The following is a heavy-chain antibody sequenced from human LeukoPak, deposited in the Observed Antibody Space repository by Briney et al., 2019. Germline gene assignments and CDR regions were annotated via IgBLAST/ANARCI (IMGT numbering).Heavy chain of an antibody. V-gene: IGHV3-21*01. Sequence: PGRSLRLSRAASGFTFSSYSMNWVRQAPGKGRASVSPISSSSSYNYYSYSMKGRFTISRDNAKNSLYLQMNGLRAEDTAVYYCARRFRYSSGWYGDYWGQGTLVSVSS. D-gene: IGHD6-19*01. J-gene: IGHJ4*02. CDR2: ISSSSSYN. CDR1: GFTFSSYS. CDR3: ARRFRYSSGWYGDY.